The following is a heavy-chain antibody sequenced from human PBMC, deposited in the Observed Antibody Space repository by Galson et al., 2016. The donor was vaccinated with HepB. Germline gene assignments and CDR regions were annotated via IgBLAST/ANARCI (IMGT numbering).Heavy chain of an antibody. Sequence: SVKVSCKVSGYTLTELSIHWVRQAPGKGLEWMGGFDPDDGETIYAQKFQGRVTLTEDTSTDTAYMELSSLRSEDTAVYYCATGGSGNFYDTNIYYYYGMDVWGQGSTVTVSS. CDR1: GYTLTELS. V-gene: IGHV1-24*01. CDR3: ATGGSGNFYDTNIYYYYGMDV. J-gene: IGHJ6*02. CDR2: FDPDDGET. D-gene: IGHD3-10*01.